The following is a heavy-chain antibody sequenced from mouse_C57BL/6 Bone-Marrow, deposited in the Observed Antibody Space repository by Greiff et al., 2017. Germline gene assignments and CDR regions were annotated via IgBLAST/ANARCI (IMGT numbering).Heavy chain of an antibody. J-gene: IGHJ3*01. D-gene: IGHD4-1*01. CDR1: GYAFSSSW. Sequence: VQLQQSGPELVKPGASVKISCKASGYAFSSSWMNWVKQRPGKGLEWIGRIYPGDGDTNYNGKFKGKATLTADKSSSTAYMQLSRLTSEDSAVYFCARYWTGFAYWGQVTLVTVSA. V-gene: IGHV1-82*01. CDR3: ARYWTGFAY. CDR2: IYPGDGDT.